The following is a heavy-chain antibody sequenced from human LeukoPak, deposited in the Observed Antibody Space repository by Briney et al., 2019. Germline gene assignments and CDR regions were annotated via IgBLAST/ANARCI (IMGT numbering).Heavy chain of an antibody. CDR1: GGTFIHYS. CDR2: IIPVFGTT. D-gene: IGHD3-10*01. Sequence: SVKVSCKASGGTFIHYSISRVRQAPGQGLEWMGGIIPVFGTTNYAQKFQGRVTITTDESTSTAYLELSSLRSEDTAVYYCARDAPRSGSYHDYWGQGTLVTVSS. J-gene: IGHJ4*02. V-gene: IGHV1-69*05. CDR3: ARDAPRSGSYHDY.